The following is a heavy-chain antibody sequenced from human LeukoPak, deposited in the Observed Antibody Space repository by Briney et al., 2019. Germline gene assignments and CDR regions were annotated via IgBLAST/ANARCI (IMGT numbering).Heavy chain of an antibody. CDR1: GYTFTGYH. D-gene: IGHD2-2*01. CDR3: AKVPAKYCSSTSCPGGGFDY. CDR2: INPNSGDT. V-gene: IGHV1-2*06. J-gene: IGHJ4*02. Sequence: ASVKVSCKASGYTFTGYHMHWVRQAPGQGLEWMGRINPNSGDTNYAQNFQGRVTMTRDTSISTAYMELSSLRSEDTAVYYCAKVPAKYCSSTSCPGGGFDYWGQGTLVTVSS.